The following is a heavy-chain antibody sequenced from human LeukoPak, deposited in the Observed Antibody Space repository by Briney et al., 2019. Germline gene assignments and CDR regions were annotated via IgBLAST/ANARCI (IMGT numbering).Heavy chain of an antibody. CDR3: ARGLLADSTIRLRPGRAFDI. Sequence: ASVKVSCKASGYTFTSYGISWVRQAPGQGLEWMGWISAYNGNTNYAQKLQGRVTMTTDTSTSTAYMELRSLRSDDTAVYYCARGLLADSTIRLRPGRAFDIWGQGTMVTVSS. CDR1: GYTFTSYG. D-gene: IGHD3-10*01. V-gene: IGHV1-18*01. J-gene: IGHJ3*02. CDR2: ISAYNGNT.